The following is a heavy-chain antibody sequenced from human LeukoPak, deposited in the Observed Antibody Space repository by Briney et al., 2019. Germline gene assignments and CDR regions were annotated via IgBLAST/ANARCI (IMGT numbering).Heavy chain of an antibody. V-gene: IGHV3-23*01. Sequence: PGGSLRLSCAASGFTFSSYAMSWVRQAPGKGLEWVSAISGSGGSTYYADSVKGRFTISRDNSKNTLYLQMNSLRAEDTAVYYCAKDLQVLRFLEWFPDYWGQGTLVTVSS. D-gene: IGHD3-3*01. J-gene: IGHJ4*02. CDR3: AKDLQVLRFLEWFPDY. CDR1: GFTFSSYA. CDR2: ISGSGGST.